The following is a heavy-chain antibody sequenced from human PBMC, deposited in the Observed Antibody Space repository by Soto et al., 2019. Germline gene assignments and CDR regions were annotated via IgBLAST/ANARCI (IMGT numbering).Heavy chain of an antibody. D-gene: IGHD3-10*01. CDR2: IYYSGST. CDR1: GGSISSINW. Sequence: QVHLQESGPGLVKPSGTLSLTCGVSGGSISSINWWSWVRQTPGKGLEWIGEIYYSGSTNYKPSLTGRITMLKGQAKDQFLPQLEAVNAAEKAPFFFAKSSGVSANNWVRGWGQGT. J-gene: IGHJ6*01. V-gene: IGHV4-4*02. CDR3: AKSSGVSANNWVRG.